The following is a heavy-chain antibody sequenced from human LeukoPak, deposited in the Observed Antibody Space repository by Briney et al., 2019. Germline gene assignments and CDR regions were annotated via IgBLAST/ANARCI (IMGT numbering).Heavy chain of an antibody. V-gene: IGHV3-7*01. Sequence: GGSLRLSCAASGFTFSSYAMSWVRQAPGKGLEWVANIKQDGSEKYYVDSVKGRFTISRDNAKNSLYLQMNSLRAEDTAVYYCARKDSSSSNYYYYYMDVWGKGTTVTISS. CDR1: GFTFSSYA. CDR2: IKQDGSEK. CDR3: ARKDSSSSNYYYYYMDV. J-gene: IGHJ6*03. D-gene: IGHD6-13*01.